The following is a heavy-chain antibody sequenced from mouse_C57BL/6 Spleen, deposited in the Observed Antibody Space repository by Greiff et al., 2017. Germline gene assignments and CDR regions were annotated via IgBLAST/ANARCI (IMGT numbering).Heavy chain of an antibody. V-gene: IGHV1-55*01. Sequence: QVQLQQSGAELVKPGASVKMSCKASGYTFTSYWITWVKQRPGQGLEWIGDIYPGSGSTNYNEKFKSKATLTVDTSSSTAYMQLSSLTSEDSAVYYCARWYGYDGRAMDYWGQGTSVTVSS. CDR2: IYPGSGST. CDR1: GYTFTSYW. D-gene: IGHD2-2*01. CDR3: ARWYGYDGRAMDY. J-gene: IGHJ4*01.